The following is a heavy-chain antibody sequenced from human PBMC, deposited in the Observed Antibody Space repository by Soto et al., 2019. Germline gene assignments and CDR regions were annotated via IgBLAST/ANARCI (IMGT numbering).Heavy chain of an antibody. CDR2: INHSGST. CDR3: ARLPRIAVGNYYYYYYMDV. D-gene: IGHD6-19*01. V-gene: IGHV4-34*01. CDR1: GGSFSGYY. J-gene: IGHJ6*03. Sequence: SETLSLTCAVYGGSFSGYYWSWIRQPPGKGLEWIGEINHSGSTNYNPSLKSRVTISVDTSKNQFSLKLSSVTAADTAVYYCARLPRIAVGNYYYYYYMDVWGKGTTVTVSS.